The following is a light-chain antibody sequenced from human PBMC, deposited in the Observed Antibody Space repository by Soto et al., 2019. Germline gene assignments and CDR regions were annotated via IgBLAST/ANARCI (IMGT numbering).Light chain of an antibody. V-gene: IGLV1-47*01. J-gene: IGLJ2*01. CDR3: AAWDDSLSGLYVV. CDR1: SSNIGSNY. Sequence: QSVLTQPPSASGTPGQRVTISCSGSSSNIGSNYVYWYQQLPGTAPKLLIYRNNQRPSGVPDRFSGSKSGTSASLAISGLRSEDEADYYCAAWDDSLSGLYVVFGGGIKLTVL. CDR2: RNN.